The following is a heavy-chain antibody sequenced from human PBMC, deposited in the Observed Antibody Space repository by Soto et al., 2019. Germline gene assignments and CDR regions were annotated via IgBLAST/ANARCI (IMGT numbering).Heavy chain of an antibody. Sequence: QVQLQQWGAGLLKPSETLSLTCAVYGGSFSGYYWSWIRQPPGKGLEWIGEINHSGSTNYNPSLRSRVTISVDTSKNQFSLKLSSVTAADTAVYYCAVGGSGHRFDYWGQGTLVTVSS. J-gene: IGHJ4*02. D-gene: IGHD3-10*01. V-gene: IGHV4-34*01. CDR2: INHSGST. CDR1: GGSFSGYY. CDR3: AVGGSGHRFDY.